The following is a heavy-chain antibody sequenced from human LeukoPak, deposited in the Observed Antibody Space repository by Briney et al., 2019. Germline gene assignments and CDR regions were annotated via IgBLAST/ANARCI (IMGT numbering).Heavy chain of an antibody. J-gene: IGHJ4*02. D-gene: IGHD3-22*01. CDR1: VFTFSSYA. CDR3: AKDPRDYDSSGYYLYYFDY. V-gene: IGHV3-23*01. Sequence: PGGSLRLSCAASVFTFSSYAMSWVRQAPGKGLEWVSAISGSGGSTYYADSVKGRFTISRDNSKNTLYLQMNSLRAEDTAVYYCAKDPRDYDSSGYYLYYFDYWGQGTLVTVSS. CDR2: ISGSGGST.